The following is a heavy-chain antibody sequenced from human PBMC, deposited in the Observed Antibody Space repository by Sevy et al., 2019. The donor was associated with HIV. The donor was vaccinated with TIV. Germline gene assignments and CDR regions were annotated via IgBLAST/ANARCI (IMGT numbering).Heavy chain of an antibody. V-gene: IGHV4-59*01. Sequence: SETLSLTCTVSGGSISSYYWSWIRQPPGKGLEWIGYIYYSGSTNYNPSLKSRVTISVDTSKNQFSLKLSSVTAADTAVHYCARVPITIFGVVRAAGYFDYWGQGTLVTVSS. CDR3: ARVPITIFGVVRAAGYFDY. J-gene: IGHJ4*02. D-gene: IGHD3-3*01. CDR2: IYYSGST. CDR1: GGSISSYY.